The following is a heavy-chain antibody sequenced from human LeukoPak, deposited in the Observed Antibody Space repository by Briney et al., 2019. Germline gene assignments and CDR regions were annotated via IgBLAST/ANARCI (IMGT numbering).Heavy chain of an antibody. CDR1: GFSLSGYW. J-gene: IGHJ4*02. V-gene: IGHV3-74*01. CDR2: NNGDGSTT. Sequence: GGSLRLSCVASGFSLSGYWMYWVRQAPGKGLMYISRNNGDGSTTTYADSVKGRFTISRDNAKNTLYLQMNGLRAEDTAVYYCSRGAYYDGSGNYYDYWGQGTLVTVSS. CDR3: SRGAYYDGSGNYYDY. D-gene: IGHD3-22*01.